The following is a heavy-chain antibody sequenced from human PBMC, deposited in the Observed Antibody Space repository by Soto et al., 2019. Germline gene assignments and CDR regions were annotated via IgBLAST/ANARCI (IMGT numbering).Heavy chain of an antibody. V-gene: IGHV1-69*02. CDR2: IIPILGIA. Sequence: ASVKVSCKASGGTFSSYTISWVRQAPGQGLEWMGSIIPILGIANYAQKFQGRVTITADKSTSTAYMELSSLRSEDTAVYYCARGTLEYSGYDEPPNYYYYYMDVWGKGTTVTVSS. D-gene: IGHD5-12*01. CDR1: GGTFSSYT. J-gene: IGHJ6*03. CDR3: ARGTLEYSGYDEPPNYYYYYMDV.